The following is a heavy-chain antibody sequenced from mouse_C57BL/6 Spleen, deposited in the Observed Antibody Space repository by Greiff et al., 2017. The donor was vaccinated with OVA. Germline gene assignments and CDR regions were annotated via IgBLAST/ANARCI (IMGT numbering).Heavy chain of an antibody. J-gene: IGHJ4*01. CDR3: ARRRDYYYGSSDYAMDY. D-gene: IGHD1-1*01. CDR2: FHPYNDDT. Sequence: QVQLQQSGAELVKPGASVKMSCKASGYTFTTYPIEWMKQNHGKSLEWIGNFHPYNDDTKYNEKFKGKATLTVEKSSSTVYLGLSRLTSDDSAVYYCARRRDYYYGSSDYAMDYWGQGTSVTVSS. V-gene: IGHV1-47*01. CDR1: GYTFTTYP.